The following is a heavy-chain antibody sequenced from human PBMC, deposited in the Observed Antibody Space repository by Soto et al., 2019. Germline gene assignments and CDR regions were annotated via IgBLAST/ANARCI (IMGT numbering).Heavy chain of an antibody. V-gene: IGHV3-23*01. Sequence: EVQLLESGGGLVQPGGSLRLSCAASGFTFSNYAMSWVRQAPGKGLEWVSAISNSGGTTYYADSAKGRFTISRDNSKDTLHLQMNSLRAEDTAEYYCAKTPRQWLVYFDYWGQGTLVTVSS. CDR1: GFTFSNYA. CDR3: AKTPRQWLVYFDY. J-gene: IGHJ4*02. D-gene: IGHD6-19*01. CDR2: ISNSGGTT.